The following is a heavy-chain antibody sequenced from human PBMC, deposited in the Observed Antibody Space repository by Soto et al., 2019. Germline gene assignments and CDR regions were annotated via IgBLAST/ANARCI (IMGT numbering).Heavy chain of an antibody. D-gene: IGHD1-7*01. J-gene: IGHJ5*02. CDR1: GGSFSGYY. V-gene: IGHV4-34*01. CDR2: INHSGST. Sequence: PSETLSLTCAVYGGSFSGYYWSWIRQPPGKGLEWIGEINHSGSTNYNPSLKSRVTISVDTSKNQFSLKLSSVTAADTAVYYCARDRRAYLLKTGTSNWFDTWGQGTLVTVSS. CDR3: ARDRRAYLLKTGTSNWFDT.